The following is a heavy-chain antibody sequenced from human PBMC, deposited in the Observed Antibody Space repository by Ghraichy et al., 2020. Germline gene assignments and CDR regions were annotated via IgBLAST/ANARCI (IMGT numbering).Heavy chain of an antibody. J-gene: IGHJ5*02. CDR3: AREGGDIVVVPAAIRRFDP. D-gene: IGHD2-2*01. Sequence: SETLSLTCTVSGGSVSSGSYYWSWIRQPPGKGLEWIGYIYYSGSTNYNPSLKSRVTISVDTSKNQFSLKLSSVTAADTAVYYCAREGGDIVVVPAAIRRFDPWGQGTLVTVSS. CDR1: GGSVSSGSYY. V-gene: IGHV4-61*01. CDR2: IYYSGST.